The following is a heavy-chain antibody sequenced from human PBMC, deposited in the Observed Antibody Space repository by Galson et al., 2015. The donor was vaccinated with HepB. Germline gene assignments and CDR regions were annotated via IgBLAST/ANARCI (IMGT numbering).Heavy chain of an antibody. Sequence: ETLSLTCTVSGGSVSSSIYYWGWIRQSPGKGLEWIGTIYYSGSTYYNPSLKSRVTISVDTSKNQFSLKLSSVTAADTAVYYCARHTSNDWYMPFDYWGQGTLVTVSS. CDR2: IYYSGST. CDR1: GGSVSSSIYY. CDR3: ARHTSNDWYMPFDY. D-gene: IGHD6-19*01. V-gene: IGHV4-39*01. J-gene: IGHJ4*02.